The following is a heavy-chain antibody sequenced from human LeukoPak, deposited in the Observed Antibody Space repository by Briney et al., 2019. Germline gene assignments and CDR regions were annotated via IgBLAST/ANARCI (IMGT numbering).Heavy chain of an antibody. Sequence: GGSLRLSCAASGFTFSSCAMSWVRQAPGKGLEWVSPISDSGGSTYNADSVKGRFTISRDNSENTLYLQMNSLRAEDTAVYYCARAVDFWSGYPQPNWFDPWGQGTLVTVSS. CDR2: ISDSGGST. D-gene: IGHD3-3*01. CDR3: ARAVDFWSGYPQPNWFDP. J-gene: IGHJ5*02. CDR1: GFTFSSCA. V-gene: IGHV3-23*01.